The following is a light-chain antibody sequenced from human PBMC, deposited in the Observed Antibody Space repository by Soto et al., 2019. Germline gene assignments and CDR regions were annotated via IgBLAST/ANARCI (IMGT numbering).Light chain of an antibody. CDR3: PSYDSSLRGYV. V-gene: IGLV1-40*01. J-gene: IGLJ1*01. CDR2: GNS. Sequence: QLVLTQPPSVSGAPGQRVTISCTGSSSNIGAGYDVHWYQQLPGTAPKLLIYGNSNRPSGVPDRFSGSKSGTSASLAITGLQAEDEAEYYCPSYDSSLRGYVVGTGTKVTVL. CDR1: SSNIGAGYD.